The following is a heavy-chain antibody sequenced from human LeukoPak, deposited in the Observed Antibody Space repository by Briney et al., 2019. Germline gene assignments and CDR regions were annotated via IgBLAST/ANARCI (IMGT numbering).Heavy chain of an antibody. J-gene: IGHJ6*02. CDR3: AREAYDFWSGFSGGMDV. V-gene: IGHV4-4*07. D-gene: IGHD3-3*01. Sequence: SETLSLTCTVSGGSISSYFWSWIRQPTGKGLEWIGRIYTSGSTNYNPSLKSRVTMSVDTSKNQFSLKLSSVTAADTAVYYCAREAYDFWSGFSGGMDVWGQGTTVTVSS. CDR2: IYTSGST. CDR1: GGSISSYF.